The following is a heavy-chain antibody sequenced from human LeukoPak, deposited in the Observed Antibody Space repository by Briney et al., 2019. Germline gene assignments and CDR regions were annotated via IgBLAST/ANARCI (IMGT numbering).Heavy chain of an antibody. CDR1: GGTFSSYA. CDR2: IIPIFGTA. J-gene: IGHJ6*02. Sequence: GASVKVSCKASGGTFSSYAISWVRQAPGQGLEWMGGIIPIFGTANYAQKFQGRVTITADESTSTAYMELSSLRSEDTAVYYCASELATIPHYYYGMDVWGQGTTVTVSS. V-gene: IGHV1-69*13. D-gene: IGHD5-24*01. CDR3: ASELATIPHYYYGMDV.